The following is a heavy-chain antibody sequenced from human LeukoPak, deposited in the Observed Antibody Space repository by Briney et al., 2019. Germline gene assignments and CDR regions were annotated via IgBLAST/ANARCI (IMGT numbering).Heavy chain of an antibody. CDR2: IYAGGTT. Sequence: PGGSLTLSCAASGFIINRNYMNWVRQAPGKGLEWVALIYAGGTTFYAGSVEGRFTISRDISKNMLYLQMNSLRAADTAVYYCARAAGVDGFIHAPFDSWGQGTLVTASS. D-gene: IGHD5-24*01. V-gene: IGHV3-53*01. CDR3: ARAAGVDGFIHAPFDS. J-gene: IGHJ4*02. CDR1: GFIINRNY.